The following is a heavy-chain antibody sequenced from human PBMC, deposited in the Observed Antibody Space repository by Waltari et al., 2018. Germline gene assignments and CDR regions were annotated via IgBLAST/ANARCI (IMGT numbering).Heavy chain of an antibody. D-gene: IGHD2-15*01. CDR3: ARDRGRGLYLES. CDR1: GASVPNSYW. Sequence: QVKLQESGPGLVKPSGTLSLTCAVSGASVPNSYWWGWVRQSPGRGLEWIGQIHGSGRTNYNPSLESRVTVSLDTSNNHFSLRVTSATAADTAVYFCARDRGRGLYLESWGQGTLVTVSP. J-gene: IGHJ4*02. V-gene: IGHV4-4*02. CDR2: IHGSGRT.